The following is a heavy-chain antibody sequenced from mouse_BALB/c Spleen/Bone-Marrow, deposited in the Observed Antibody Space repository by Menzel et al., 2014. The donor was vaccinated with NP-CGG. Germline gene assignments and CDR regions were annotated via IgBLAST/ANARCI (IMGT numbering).Heavy chain of an antibody. J-gene: IGHJ2*01. V-gene: IGHV14-3*02. CDR2: IDPANGNT. CDR3: ARYRLGTYFDY. D-gene: IGHD2-14*01. CDR1: GFNIKDTY. Sequence: EVQLQQPGAELVKPGASVKLSCTASGFNIKDTYMHWVKQRPEQGLEWIGRIDPANGNTKYDPKFQGKATITADTSSNTAYLQLSSLTPEDTAVYYCARYRLGTYFDYWGQGTTLTVSS.